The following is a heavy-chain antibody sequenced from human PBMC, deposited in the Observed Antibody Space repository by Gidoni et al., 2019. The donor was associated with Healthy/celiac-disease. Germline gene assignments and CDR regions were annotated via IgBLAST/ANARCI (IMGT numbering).Heavy chain of an antibody. J-gene: IGHJ4*02. Sequence: EVQLVESGGGLVQPGRSLRLSCAASGFTFDDYAMHWVRQAPGKGLEWVSGISWNSGSIGYADSVKGRFTISRDNAKNSLYLQMNSLRAEDTALYYCAKGSESQLPLGYYFDYWGQGTLVTVSS. D-gene: IGHD1-7*01. CDR1: GFTFDDYA. V-gene: IGHV3-9*01. CDR2: ISWNSGSI. CDR3: AKGSESQLPLGYYFDY.